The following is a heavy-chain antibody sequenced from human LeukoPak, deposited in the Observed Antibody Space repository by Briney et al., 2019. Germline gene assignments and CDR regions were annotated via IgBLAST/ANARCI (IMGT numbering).Heavy chain of an antibody. D-gene: IGHD6-19*01. J-gene: IGHJ4*02. CDR3: ATDIAVAGIFDF. CDR2: IIPIFGTA. V-gene: IGHV1-69*13. Sequence: PVKVSCKASGGTFSSYAISWVRQASGQGLEWMGGIIPIFGTANYAQKFQGRVTITADESTSTAYMELSSLRSEDTAVYYCATDIAVAGIFDFWGQGTLVTVSS. CDR1: GGTFSSYA.